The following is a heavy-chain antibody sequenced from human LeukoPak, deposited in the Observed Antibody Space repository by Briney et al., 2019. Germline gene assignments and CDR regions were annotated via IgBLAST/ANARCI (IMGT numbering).Heavy chain of an antibody. D-gene: IGHD5-12*01. J-gene: IGHJ4*02. CDR1: GGSFSGYY. V-gene: IGHV4-34*01. CDR2: INHSGST. CDR3: ARGARYGGYVGY. Sequence: SETLSLTCAVYGGSFSGYYWSWIRQPPGKGLEWIGEINHSGSTNYNPSLKSRVTISVDTSKNQFSLKLSSVTAADTAVYYCARGARYGGYVGYWGQGTLVTVSS.